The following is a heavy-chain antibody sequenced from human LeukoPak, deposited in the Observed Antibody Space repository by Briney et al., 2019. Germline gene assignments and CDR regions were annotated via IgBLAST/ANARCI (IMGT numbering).Heavy chain of an antibody. D-gene: IGHD1-26*01. J-gene: IGHJ4*02. V-gene: IGHV4-59*08. CDR3: ARLWELQGLGFDY. CDR1: GGSISSYY. CDR2: IYYSGGT. Sequence: SETLSLTCTVSGGSISSYYWSWIRQPPGKGLEWIGYIYYSGGTNYNPSLKSRVTMSVDTSKNQFSLKLSSVTAADTAVYYCARLWELQGLGFDYWGQGTLVTVSS.